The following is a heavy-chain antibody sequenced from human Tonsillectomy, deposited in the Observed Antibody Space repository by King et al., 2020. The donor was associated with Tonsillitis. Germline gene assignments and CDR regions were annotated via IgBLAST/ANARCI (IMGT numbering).Heavy chain of an antibody. CDR3: AREGDGGNGGTPLWGNYYGMDV. J-gene: IGHJ6*01. D-gene: IGHD4-23*01. Sequence: VQLQESGPGLVKPSQTLSLTCAVSGGSISSGGYSWSWIRQPPGKGLEWIGYIYYSGSTYYNPSLKSRVTISVDTSKNQFSLKLSSVTAADTAVYYCAREGDGGNGGTPLWGNYYGMDVWGQGTTVTVSS. V-gene: IGHV4-30-4*07. CDR1: GGSISSGGYS. CDR2: IYYSGST.